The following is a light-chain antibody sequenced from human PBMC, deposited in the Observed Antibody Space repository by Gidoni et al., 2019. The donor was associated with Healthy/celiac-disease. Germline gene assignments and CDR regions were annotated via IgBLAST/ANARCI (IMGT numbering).Light chain of an antibody. CDR1: QSVSSSY. V-gene: IGKV3-20*01. CDR3: QQYGSSPPIT. Sequence: VLTQSPGTLSLSPGERATLSCRASQSVSSSYLAWYQQKPGQAPRLLIYGASSRATGIPDRFSGSGSGTDFTLTISRLEPEDFAVYYCQQYGSSPPITFGQGTRLEIK. J-gene: IGKJ5*01. CDR2: GAS.